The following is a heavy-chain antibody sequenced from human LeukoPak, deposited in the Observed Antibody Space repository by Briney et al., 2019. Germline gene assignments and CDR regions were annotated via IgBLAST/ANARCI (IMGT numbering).Heavy chain of an antibody. CDR2: IYNAGATT. V-gene: IGHV3-23*01. Sequence: PGGSLRLSCAASGFTFSNYAMSWVRRPPGKGLEWVSEIYNAGATTYYADSVKGRFTISRDNSKNTLYLQMNSLRAEDTAVYYCAKRGMYYYDSSGYYTFDYWGQGTLVTVSS. CDR1: GFTFSNYA. D-gene: IGHD3-22*01. J-gene: IGHJ4*02. CDR3: AKRGMYYYDSSGYYTFDY.